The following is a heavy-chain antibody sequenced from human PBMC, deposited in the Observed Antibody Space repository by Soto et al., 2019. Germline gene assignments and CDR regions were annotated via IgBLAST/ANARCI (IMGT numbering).Heavy chain of an antibody. CDR1: GFTFSSYA. Sequence: GGSLRLSCAASGFTFSSYAMHWVRQAPGKGLEWVAVTSYDGSNKYYADSVKGRFTISRDNSKNTLYLQMNSLRAEDTAVYYCARDDQYGDPFDYWGQGTLVTVSS. D-gene: IGHD4-17*01. CDR3: ARDDQYGDPFDY. J-gene: IGHJ4*02. V-gene: IGHV3-30-3*01. CDR2: TSYDGSNK.